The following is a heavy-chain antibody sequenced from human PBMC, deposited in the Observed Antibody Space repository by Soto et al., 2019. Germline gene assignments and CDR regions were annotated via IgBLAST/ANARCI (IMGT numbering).Heavy chain of an antibody. CDR2: ISSSSSYI. J-gene: IGHJ6*02. CDR1: GFTFSSYS. D-gene: IGHD4-17*01. Sequence: GGSLRLSCAASGFTFSSYSMNWVRQAPGKGLEWVSSISSSSSYIYYADSVKGRFTISRDNAKNSLYLQMNSLRAEDTAVYYCARDLSYGDAHGYYYYYGMDVWGQGTTVTVSS. CDR3: ARDLSYGDAHGYYYYYGMDV. V-gene: IGHV3-21*01.